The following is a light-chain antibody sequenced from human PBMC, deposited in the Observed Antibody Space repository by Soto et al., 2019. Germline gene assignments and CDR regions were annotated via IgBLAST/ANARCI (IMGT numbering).Light chain of an antibody. Sequence: AIQLTQSPTSLSASVGDRVTITCRASQGISTALAWYQQKSGKPPQLVIYDASNLESGVPSRFSGSGSGTDFTLTITSLQPEYFATYFCPQFIIYPLTFGGGTRVEIK. CDR1: QGISTA. CDR2: DAS. J-gene: IGKJ4*01. CDR3: PQFIIYPLT. V-gene: IGKV1-13*02.